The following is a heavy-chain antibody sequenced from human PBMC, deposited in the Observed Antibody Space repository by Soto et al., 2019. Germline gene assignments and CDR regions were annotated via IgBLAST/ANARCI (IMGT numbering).Heavy chain of an antibody. CDR3: ARNYAAGTYYSNLGY. Sequence: SETLSLTXTVSDASISSFYWSWIRQPAGKGLEWIGRIYSSGSTNYNPSLKSRVTMSVDTSKNQFSLKLSSVTAADTAVYYCARNYAAGTYYSNLGYWGQGTLVTVSS. CDR1: DASISSFY. CDR2: IYSSGST. V-gene: IGHV4-4*07. J-gene: IGHJ4*02. D-gene: IGHD3-10*01.